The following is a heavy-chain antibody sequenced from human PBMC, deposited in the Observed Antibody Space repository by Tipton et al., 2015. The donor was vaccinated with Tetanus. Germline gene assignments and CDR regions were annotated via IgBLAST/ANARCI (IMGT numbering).Heavy chain of an antibody. J-gene: IGHJ6*02. CDR3: ARRSLTNYGLDV. CDR1: GFPFGEYY. CDR2: ITFDGNTK. D-gene: IGHD1/OR15-1a*01. V-gene: IGHV3-30-3*01. Sequence: SLRLSCAATGFPFGEYYMTWIRQAPGKGLEWVAVITFDGNTKYYADSVKGRFTISRDHAKNTVYLQMNSLRAEDTAVYFCARRSLTNYGLDVWGRGTPVTVSS.